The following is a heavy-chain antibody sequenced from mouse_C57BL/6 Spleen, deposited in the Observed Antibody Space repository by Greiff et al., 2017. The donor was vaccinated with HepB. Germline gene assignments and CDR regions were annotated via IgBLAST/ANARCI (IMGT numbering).Heavy chain of an antibody. Sequence: VQLQQSGPELVKPGASVKISCKASGYAFSSSWMNWVKQRPGKGLEWIGRIYPGDGDTNYNGKFKGKATLTADKSSSTAYMQLSSLTSEDSAVYFCAREGIYYDYDEGLAYWGQGTLVTVSA. D-gene: IGHD2-4*01. CDR2: IYPGDGDT. CDR3: AREGIYYDYDEGLAY. V-gene: IGHV1-82*01. J-gene: IGHJ3*01. CDR1: GYAFSSSW.